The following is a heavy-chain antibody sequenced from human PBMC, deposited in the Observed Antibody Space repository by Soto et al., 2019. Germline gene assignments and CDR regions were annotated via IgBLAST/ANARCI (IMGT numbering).Heavy chain of an antibody. J-gene: IGHJ4*02. CDR1: GGTFSTYT. CDR2: IIPILDIT. V-gene: IGHV1-69*08. Sequence: QVQLVQSGAEVKKPGSSVKVSCKASGGTFSTYTFSWVRQAPGQGLEWMGRIIPILDITNYAQKFQGRVTITADKSTSTVYMELNSLRSEYTAIYYCARDNGTSGTTASGAYWGQGTLVTVSS. D-gene: IGHD1-1*01. CDR3: ARDNGTSGTTASGAY.